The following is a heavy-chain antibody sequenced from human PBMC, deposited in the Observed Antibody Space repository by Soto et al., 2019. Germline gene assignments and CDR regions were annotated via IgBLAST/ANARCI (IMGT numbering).Heavy chain of an antibody. V-gene: IGHV4-39*01. D-gene: IGHD2-2*01. CDR3: ARLGGYCSGTSCYGYYGMDV. CDR1: GGSISSGPYS. CDR2: FYYSGST. Sequence: QLQLQESGPGLVKPSETLSLTCTVSGGSISSGPYSWGWIRQPPGKGLEWIGPFYYSGSTYYNPSPESRVTISVDTSQNQFSLKVSSVTAADTAMYYCARLGGYCSGTSCYGYYGMDVWGQGPTVTVSS. J-gene: IGHJ6*02.